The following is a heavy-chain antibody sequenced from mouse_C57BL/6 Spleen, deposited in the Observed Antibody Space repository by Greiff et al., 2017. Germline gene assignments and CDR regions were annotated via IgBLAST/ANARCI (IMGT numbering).Heavy chain of an antibody. D-gene: IGHD1-1*01. J-gene: IGHJ2*01. CDR1: GFNIKDDY. V-gene: IGHV14-4*01. Sequence: DVQLQESGAELVRPGASVKLSCTASGFNIKDDYMHWVKQRPEQGLEWIGWIDPENGDTEYASKFQGKATITADTSSNTAYLQLSSLTSEDTAVYYCTTYGSSWKDYWGQGTTLTVSS. CDR2: IDPENGDT. CDR3: TTYGSSWKDY.